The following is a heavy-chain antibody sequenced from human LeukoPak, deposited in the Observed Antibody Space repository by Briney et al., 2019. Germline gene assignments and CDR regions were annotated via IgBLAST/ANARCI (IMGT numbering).Heavy chain of an antibody. CDR3: ARGSYGGVFSMNYYYYGMDV. J-gene: IGHJ6*02. Sequence: ASVKVSCKASGYTFTSYGISWVRQAPGQGLEWMGWISAYNGNTNYAQKLQGRVTMTTDTSTSTAYMELRSLRSDDTAVYYCARGSYGGVFSMNYYYYGMDVWGQGTTVTVSS. V-gene: IGHV1-18*01. CDR2: ISAYNGNT. CDR1: GYTFTSYG. D-gene: IGHD5-18*01.